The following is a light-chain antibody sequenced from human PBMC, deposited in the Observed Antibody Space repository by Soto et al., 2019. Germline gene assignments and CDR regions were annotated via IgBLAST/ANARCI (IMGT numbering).Light chain of an antibody. V-gene: IGKV3-15*01. J-gene: IGKJ1*01. CDR1: QSVSNN. CDR2: GAS. Sequence: EIVLTQSPGTLSLSPVERATLSCRASQSVSNNYLAWYQQKPGQAPRPFIYGASTRASGIPARFSGSGSGTEFTLTIISLQSEDFAVYYCQQYNNWPRTFGQGTKVDIK. CDR3: QQYNNWPRT.